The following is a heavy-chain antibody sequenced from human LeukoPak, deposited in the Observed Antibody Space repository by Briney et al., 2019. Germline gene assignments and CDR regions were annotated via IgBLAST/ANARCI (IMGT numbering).Heavy chain of an antibody. CDR1: GFTLSSYA. CDR3: AKVEKGGAAWGYYYYGMDV. V-gene: IGHV3-23*01. D-gene: IGHD1-26*01. Sequence: GGSLRLSCAASGFTLSSYAMSWVRQAPGKGLEWVSAISGSGGSTYYADSVKGRFTISRDNSRNTLYVQMNSLRAEDTAVYYCAKVEKGGAAWGYYYYGMDVWGQGTTVTVSS. CDR2: ISGSGGST. J-gene: IGHJ6*02.